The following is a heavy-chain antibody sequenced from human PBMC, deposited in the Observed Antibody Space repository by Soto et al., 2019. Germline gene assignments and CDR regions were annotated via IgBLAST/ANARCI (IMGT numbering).Heavy chain of an antibody. Sequence: SETLSITSAVYGGSFNGYSWSWIRPHPGKGLEWIGEINHSGSTNYNPSLKSRVTISVDTSKNQFSLKLSSVTAADTAVYYCARTSDRITMIVTGMDVWGQGTTVT. CDR1: GGSFNGYS. V-gene: IGHV4-34*01. CDR2: INHSGST. CDR3: ARTSDRITMIVTGMDV. D-gene: IGHD3-22*01. J-gene: IGHJ6*02.